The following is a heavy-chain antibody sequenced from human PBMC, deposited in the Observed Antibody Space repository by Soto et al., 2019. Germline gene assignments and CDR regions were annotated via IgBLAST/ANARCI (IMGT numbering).Heavy chain of an antibody. CDR1: GASISGFY. CDR3: VRDGTKTLRDWFDP. V-gene: IGHV4-4*07. D-gene: IGHD1-1*01. Sequence: PPETLCLTYTVSGASISGFYWSWIRTSAGKGLEWIGRIYAPGTTDYNPSLKSRVMMSVDTYKKQFSLQFRSVTAADTAVYYCVRDGTKTLRDWFDPWGKG. CDR2: IYAPGTT. J-gene: IGHJ5*02.